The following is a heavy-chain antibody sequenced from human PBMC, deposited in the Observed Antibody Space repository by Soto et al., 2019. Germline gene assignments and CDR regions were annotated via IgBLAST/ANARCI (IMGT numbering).Heavy chain of an antibody. J-gene: IGHJ4*02. Sequence: PGGSLRLSCAASGFTFSSYSMNWVRQAPGKGLEWVSSISSSSSYIYYADSVKGRFTISRDNAKNSLYLQMNSLRAEDTAVYYCARRGDSSYTFDYWGQGTLVTVSS. CDR2: ISSSSSYI. CDR1: GFTFSSYS. V-gene: IGHV3-21*01. D-gene: IGHD6-13*01. CDR3: ARRGDSSYTFDY.